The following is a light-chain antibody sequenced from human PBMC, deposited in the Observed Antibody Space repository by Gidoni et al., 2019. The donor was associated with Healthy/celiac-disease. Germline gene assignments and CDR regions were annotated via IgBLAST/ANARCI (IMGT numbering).Light chain of an antibody. CDR3: NSRDSSGNHLV. CDR1: SLRSYY. Sequence: SSELTQDPAVSVALGQTVSITCQGDSLRSYYASWYTQKPGQAPVLVIYGKNNRSSGIPDRFSGSSSGNTASLTITGAQAEDEADYYCNSRDSSGNHLVFGGGTKLTVL. V-gene: IGLV3-19*01. J-gene: IGLJ2*01. CDR2: GKN.